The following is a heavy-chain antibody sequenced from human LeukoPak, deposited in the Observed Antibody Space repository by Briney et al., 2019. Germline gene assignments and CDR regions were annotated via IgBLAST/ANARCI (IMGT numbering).Heavy chain of an antibody. CDR3: ARDFGDSSEYFQH. CDR1: GFIFSTCS. J-gene: IGHJ1*01. Sequence: GGSLRLSCAASGFIFSTCSMNWVRQSPGKGLEWVSSISGGSNYIYYADSVKGRFTISKDNAKNSLFLQMNSLRAEDTAVYYCARDFGDSSEYFQHWGQGTLVTVSS. V-gene: IGHV3-21*01. CDR2: ISGGSNYI. D-gene: IGHD6-13*01.